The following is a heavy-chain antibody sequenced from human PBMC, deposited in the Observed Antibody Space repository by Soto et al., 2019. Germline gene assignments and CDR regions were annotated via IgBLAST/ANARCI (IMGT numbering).Heavy chain of an antibody. Sequence: GGSLRLSCAASGFTFSSYSMNWVRQAPGKGVEWVSSISSSSSYIYYADSVKGRFTISRDNAKNSLYLQMNSLRAEDTAVYYCASDKKWIAVAGEYYYYGMDVWGQGTTVTVSS. CDR3: ASDKKWIAVAGEYYYYGMDV. CDR2: ISSSSSYI. J-gene: IGHJ6*02. V-gene: IGHV3-21*01. D-gene: IGHD6-19*01. CDR1: GFTFSSYS.